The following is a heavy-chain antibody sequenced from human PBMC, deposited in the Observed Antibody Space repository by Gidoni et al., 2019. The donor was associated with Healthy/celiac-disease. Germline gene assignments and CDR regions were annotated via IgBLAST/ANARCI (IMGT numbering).Heavy chain of an antibody. Sequence: EVQLVESGGGLVKPGGSLRLSCAASGFTFRSYSMNWVRQAPGKGLECVSSISSSSSYIYYADSVKGRSTISRDNAKNSLYLQMNSLRAEDTAVYYCARAKIAMTNDAFDIWGQGTMVTVSS. CDR3: ARAKIAMTNDAFDI. CDR2: ISSSSSYI. J-gene: IGHJ3*02. V-gene: IGHV3-21*01. D-gene: IGHD2-21*01. CDR1: GFTFRSYS.